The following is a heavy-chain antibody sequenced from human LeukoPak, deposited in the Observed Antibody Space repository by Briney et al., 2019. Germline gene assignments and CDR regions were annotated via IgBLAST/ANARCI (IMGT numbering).Heavy chain of an antibody. CDR1: GFTFSSHW. J-gene: IGHJ4*02. Sequence: GGSLRLSCAASGFTFSSHWMSWVRQSPGMGLEWVANINQDGSDKHYVDSVKGRFTISRDNAERSLYLQMNSLRAGDTAVYYCARDHVAPGLIFDSWGQGTLVTVSS. CDR3: ARDHVAPGLIFDS. CDR2: INQDGSDK. V-gene: IGHV3-7*03. D-gene: IGHD3-16*01.